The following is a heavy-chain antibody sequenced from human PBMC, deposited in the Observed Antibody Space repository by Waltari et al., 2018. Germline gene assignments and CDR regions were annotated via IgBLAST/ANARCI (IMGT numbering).Heavy chain of an antibody. CDR3: ARAPSTMIVVVIMDY. V-gene: IGHV1-3*01. CDR2: INAGNGNT. Sequence: QVQLVQSGAEVKKPGASVKVSCKASGYTFTSYAMHWVRQAPGQRLEWMGWINAGNGNTKYSQKVQGRVTITRDTSASTAYMELSSLRSEDTAVYYCARAPSTMIVVVIMDYWGQGTLVTVSS. D-gene: IGHD3-22*01. CDR1: GYTFTSYA. J-gene: IGHJ4*02.